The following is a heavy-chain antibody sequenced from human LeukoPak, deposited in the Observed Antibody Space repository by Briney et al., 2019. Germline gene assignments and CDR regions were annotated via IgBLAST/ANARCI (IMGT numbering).Heavy chain of an antibody. CDR1: GFTFSSYW. J-gene: IGHJ4*02. Sequence: GGSLRLSCAASGFTFSSYWMSWVRQAPGKGLEGVANIKQDGSEKYYVDSVKGRFTISRDNDKNSLFLQMTSLRAEDTAVYYCARVGGRYSPLGYWGRGTLVTVSS. CDR2: IKQDGSEK. CDR3: ARVGGRYSPLGY. V-gene: IGHV3-7*01. D-gene: IGHD3-16*02.